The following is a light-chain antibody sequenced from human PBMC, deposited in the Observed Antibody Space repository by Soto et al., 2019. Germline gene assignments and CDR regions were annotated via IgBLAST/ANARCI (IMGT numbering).Light chain of an antibody. CDR3: QQRSNWPIT. V-gene: IGKV3-11*01. J-gene: IGKJ5*01. CDR1: QSVSSSY. Sequence: EIVLTQSPGTLSLSPGERATLSCRASQSVSSSYLVWYQQRPGQAPRLLIHDASHRAAGIPARFSGSGSGTDFALTISSLEPEDFAVYYCQQRSNWPITFGQGTRLEI. CDR2: DAS.